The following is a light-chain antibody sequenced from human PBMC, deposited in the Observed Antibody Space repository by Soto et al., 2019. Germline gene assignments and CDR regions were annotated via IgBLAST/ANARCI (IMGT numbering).Light chain of an antibody. CDR2: SAS. Sequence: EIVMTQSPVTLSVSPGERATLSCTASQSVNNNVAWYQQKPGHTPRLLMYSASIGATGTPARFSGSGSGSDFTLTISSLQSEDFAVYYCQQYNKWPLTFGPGTKVDI. CDR1: QSVNNN. CDR3: QQYNKWPLT. V-gene: IGKV3-15*01. J-gene: IGKJ3*01.